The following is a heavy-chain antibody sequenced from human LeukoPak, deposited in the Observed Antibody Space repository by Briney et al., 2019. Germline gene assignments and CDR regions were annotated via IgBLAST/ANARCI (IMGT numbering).Heavy chain of an antibody. Sequence: ASVKVSCKASGYTFTGYYMHWVRQAPGQGLEWMGWINPNSGGTNYAQKFQGRVTMTRDTSISTAYMELSRLRSDDTAVYYCARPLMTTVTTFGYWGQGTLVTVSS. CDR2: INPNSGGT. CDR3: ARPLMTTVTTFGY. CDR1: GYTFTGYY. D-gene: IGHD4-11*01. J-gene: IGHJ4*02. V-gene: IGHV1-2*02.